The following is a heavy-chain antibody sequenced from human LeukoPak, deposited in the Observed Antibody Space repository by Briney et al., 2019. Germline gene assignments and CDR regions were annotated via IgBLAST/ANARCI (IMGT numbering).Heavy chain of an antibody. CDR3: ARDRSTMVRGVISEGYFDY. CDR1: GFTFSSYA. CDR2: ISYDGSNK. D-gene: IGHD3-10*01. V-gene: IGHV3-30*04. Sequence: GRSLRLSRAASGFTFSSYATHWVRQAPGKGLEAVAVISYDGSNKYYADSVKGRFTISRDNSKNTLYLQMNSLRAEDTAVYYCARDRSTMVRGVISEGYFDYWGQGTLVTVSS. J-gene: IGHJ4*02.